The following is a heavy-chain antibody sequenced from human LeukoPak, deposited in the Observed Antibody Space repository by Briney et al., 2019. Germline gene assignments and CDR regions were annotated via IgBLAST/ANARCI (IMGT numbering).Heavy chain of an antibody. CDR3: ARRSSGSYVFDF. CDR2: IYPGDSDT. V-gene: IGHV5-51*01. J-gene: IGHJ2*01. Sequence: RGESLKISCKGSGYSFTTYWIDWVRQMPGKGLEWMGIIYPGDSDTRYSPSFQGQVTISADKSINTAYLQWSSLKASDTAMYFCARRSSGSYVFDFWGRGTLVTVSS. D-gene: IGHD1-26*01. CDR1: GYSFTTYW.